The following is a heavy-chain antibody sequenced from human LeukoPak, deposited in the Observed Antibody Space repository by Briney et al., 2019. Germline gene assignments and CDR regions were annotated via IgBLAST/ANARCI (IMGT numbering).Heavy chain of an antibody. Sequence: GGSLRLSCAASGFTFSSYAMHWVRQAPGKGLEHVSSISSNGGTTYYANSVKGRFTISRDNSKNTLYLQMGSLRAEDTAVYYCAKFLPTHIVVANYYFDYWGQGTLVTVSS. CDR1: GFTFSSYA. CDR3: AKFLPTHIVVANYYFDY. CDR2: ISSNGGTT. D-gene: IGHD2-21*01. V-gene: IGHV3-64*01. J-gene: IGHJ4*02.